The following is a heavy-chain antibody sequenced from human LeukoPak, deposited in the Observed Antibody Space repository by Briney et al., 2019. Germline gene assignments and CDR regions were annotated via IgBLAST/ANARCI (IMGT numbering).Heavy chain of an antibody. V-gene: IGHV4-59*01. CDR2: IYYSGST. D-gene: IGHD3-22*01. CDR1: GGSISSYC. J-gene: IGHJ5*02. Sequence: PSETLSLTCTVSGGSISSYCWSWIRQPPGKGLEWIGYIYYSGSTNYNPSLKSRVTISIDTSKNQFSLKLSSVTAADTAVYYCARGPRGTMISFDPWGQGTLVTVSS. CDR3: ARGPRGTMISFDP.